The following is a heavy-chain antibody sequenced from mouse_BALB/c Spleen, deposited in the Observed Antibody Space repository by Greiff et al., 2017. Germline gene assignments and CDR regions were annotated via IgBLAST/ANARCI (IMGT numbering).Heavy chain of an antibody. D-gene: IGHD2-4*01. CDR1: GFSLTGYG. CDR2: IWGDGST. V-gene: IGHV2-6-7*01. Sequence: VQVVESGPGLVAPSQSLSITCTVSGFSLTGYGVNWVRQPPGKGLEWLGMIWGDGSTDYNSALKSRLSISKDNSKSQVFLKMNSLQTDDTARYYCARDMITTIYYAMDYWGQGTSVTVSS. J-gene: IGHJ4*01. CDR3: ARDMITTIYYAMDY.